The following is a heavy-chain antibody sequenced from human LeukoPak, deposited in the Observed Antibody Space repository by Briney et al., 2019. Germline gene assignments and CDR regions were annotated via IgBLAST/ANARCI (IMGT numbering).Heavy chain of an antibody. V-gene: IGHV1-58*01. CDR1: GFTFTTSA. D-gene: IGHD3-22*01. CDR2: IVVGSGNT. CDR3: AAASNYYDRSNYYSYAMDV. Sequence: EASVKVSCKAPGFTFTTSAVQWVRQARGQRLEWIGWIVVGSGNTNYAQKFQERVTITRDMSTSTVYMDLSSQRSEDTAVYYCAAASNYYDRSNYYSYAMDVWGQGTTVTVSS. J-gene: IGHJ6*02.